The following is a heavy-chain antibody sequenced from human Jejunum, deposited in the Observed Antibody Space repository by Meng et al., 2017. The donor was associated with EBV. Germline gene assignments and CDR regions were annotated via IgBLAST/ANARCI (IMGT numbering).Heavy chain of an antibody. D-gene: IGHD1-26*01. CDR2: IYNSEST. CDR3: ARDQNGSYFAY. CDR1: GGSVSSGGYY. Sequence: QVQRQGSGPGLVQPSETLSLTCTVSGGSVSSGGYYWSWIRQPPGKGLEWIGYIYNSESTNYKSSLKSRVTISADTSKNQFSLRLSSVTAADTAVYYCARDQNGSYFAYWGQGTLVTVSS. V-gene: IGHV4-61*08. J-gene: IGHJ4*02.